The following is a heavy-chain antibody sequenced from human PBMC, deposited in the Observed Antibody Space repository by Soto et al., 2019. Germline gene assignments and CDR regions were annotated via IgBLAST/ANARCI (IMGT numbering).Heavy chain of an antibody. V-gene: IGHV1-24*01. CDR2: FDPEDGET. CDR3: ATATRELSYEFPGSYFDY. J-gene: IGHJ4*02. Sequence: ASVKVSCKVPGYTLTELSMHWVRQAPGKGPEWMGGFDPEDGETIYAQKFQGRVTMTEDTSTDTDYMELSSLRSEDTAVYYCATATRELSYEFPGSYFDYWGQGTLVTVSS. D-gene: IGHD5-12*01. CDR1: GYTLTELS.